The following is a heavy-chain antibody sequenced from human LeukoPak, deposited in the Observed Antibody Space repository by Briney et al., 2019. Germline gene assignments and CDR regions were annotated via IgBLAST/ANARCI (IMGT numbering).Heavy chain of an antibody. J-gene: IGHJ4*02. CDR2: INHSGST. V-gene: IGHV4-34*01. CDR3: ARGGIIAAFGY. Sequence: SETPSLTCAVYGGSFSGYYWSWIRQPPGKGLEWIGEINHSGSTNYNPSLKSRVTISVDTSKNQFSLKLSSVTAADTAVYYCARGGIIAAFGYWGQGTLVTVSS. CDR1: GGSFSGYY. D-gene: IGHD6-13*01.